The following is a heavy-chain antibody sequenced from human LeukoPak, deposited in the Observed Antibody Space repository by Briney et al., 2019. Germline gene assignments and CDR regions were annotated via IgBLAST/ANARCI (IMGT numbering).Heavy chain of an antibody. J-gene: IGHJ4*02. V-gene: IGHV3-30*18. CDR2: VLSDEDSQ. D-gene: IGHD3-3*01. Sequence: GGSLRLSCAASGFSFTKFAMHWIRQSPGKGLEWVATVLSDEDSQYYADSEKGRFSISRDTSTSTLALQMNSLRPEDTAVYYCTKDDRFFGSYSDSWGQGTLVTVSS. CDR1: GFSFTKFA. CDR3: TKDDRFFGSYSDS.